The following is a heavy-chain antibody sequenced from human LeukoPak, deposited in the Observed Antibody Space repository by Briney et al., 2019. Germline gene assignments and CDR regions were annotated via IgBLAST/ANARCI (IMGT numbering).Heavy chain of an antibody. CDR3: AKDKGLWFGENIGF. J-gene: IGHJ4*02. D-gene: IGHD3-10*01. V-gene: IGHV3-9*01. CDR2: ISWNSRII. Sequence: GGSLRLSCAASGFTFDDYAMHWVRQVPGKGLEWVSGISWNSRIIGYADSVKGRFTISRDNAKNSLYLEMNSLRAEDTALYYCAKDKGLWFGENIGFWGQGTLGTVSS. CDR1: GFTFDDYA.